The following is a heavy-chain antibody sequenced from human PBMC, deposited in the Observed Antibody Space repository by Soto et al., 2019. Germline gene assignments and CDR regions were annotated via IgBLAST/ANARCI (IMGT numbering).Heavy chain of an antibody. D-gene: IGHD2-2*01. V-gene: IGHV1-69*01. CDR2: IIPIFGTA. Sequence: QVQLVQSGAEVKKPGSSVKVSCKASGGTFSSYAISWVRQAPGQGLEWMGGIIPIFGTANYAQKFQGRVTITADESTSTAYMELSSLRSEDTAVYYCARTLGYCSSTSCSLRAGWFDPWGQGTLVTVSS. CDR3: ARTLGYCSSTSCSLRAGWFDP. CDR1: GGTFSSYA. J-gene: IGHJ5*02.